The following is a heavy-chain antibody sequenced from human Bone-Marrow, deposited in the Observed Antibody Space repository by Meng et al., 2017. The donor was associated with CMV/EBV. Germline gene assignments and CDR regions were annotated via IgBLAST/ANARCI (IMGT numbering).Heavy chain of an antibody. Sequence: SETLSLTCTISRASISSFYWSWIRQPPGKGLQWIGYVSDSGSAKYNPSLESRGTISRDRSRNQFYLNLNSVTAADTAMYFCARGTGTTQHYFDYWGQGMFVTVSS. CDR3: ARGTGTTQHYFDY. D-gene: IGHD1-1*01. J-gene: IGHJ4*02. CDR1: RASISSFY. V-gene: IGHV4-59*01. CDR2: VSDSGSA.